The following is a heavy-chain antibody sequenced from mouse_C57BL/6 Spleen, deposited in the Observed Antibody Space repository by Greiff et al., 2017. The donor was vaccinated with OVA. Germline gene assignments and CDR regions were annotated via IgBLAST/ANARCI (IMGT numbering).Heavy chain of an antibody. J-gene: IGHJ4*01. Sequence: VQLQQPGAELVKPGASVKMSCKASGYTFTSYWITWVKQRPGQGLEWIGDIYPGSGSTNYNEKFKSKATLTVDTSSSTAYMQLSSLTSEDSAVYYCARDQLRLRGYAMDYWGQGTSVTVSS. CDR1: GYTFTSYW. D-gene: IGHD3-2*02. CDR2: IYPGSGST. V-gene: IGHV1-55*01. CDR3: ARDQLRLRGYAMDY.